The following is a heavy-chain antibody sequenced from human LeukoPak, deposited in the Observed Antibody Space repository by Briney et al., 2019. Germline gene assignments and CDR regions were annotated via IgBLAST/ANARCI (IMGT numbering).Heavy chain of an antibody. V-gene: IGHV3-48*01. D-gene: IGHD2-2*01. CDR3: ARGAPEYCSSTSCFGGFDI. CDR1: GLTFSKYS. CDR2: IDTSSTTI. J-gene: IGHJ3*02. Sequence: GGSLRLSCAASGLTFSKYSMTWVRQAPGKGLEWVSFIDTSSTTIYYTDSVKGRFTISRDNSKNTLYLQMNSLRAEDTAVYYCARGAPEYCSSTSCFGGFDIWGQGTMVTVSS.